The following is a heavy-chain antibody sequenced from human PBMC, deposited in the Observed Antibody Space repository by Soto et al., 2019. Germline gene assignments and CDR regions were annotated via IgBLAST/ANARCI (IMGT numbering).Heavy chain of an antibody. CDR1: RLAFSGHA. J-gene: IGHJ6*02. CDR2: ISGSGGST. Sequence: AGSLRRWYEEGRLAFSGHARSWVRQAPREELEWVSAISGSGGSTYYADSVKGRFTISRDNSKNTLYLQMNSLRAEDTAVYYCAGMAGYSYLPRPSYYYYGMAVWGQGTTVTVSS. D-gene: IGHD5-18*01. CDR3: AGMAGYSYLPRPSYYYYGMAV. V-gene: IGHV3-23*01.